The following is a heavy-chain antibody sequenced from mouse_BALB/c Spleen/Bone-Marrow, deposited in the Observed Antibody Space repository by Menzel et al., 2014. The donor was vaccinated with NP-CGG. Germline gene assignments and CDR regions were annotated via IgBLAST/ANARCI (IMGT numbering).Heavy chain of an antibody. Sequence: VQLQQSGPELVKPGASVKISCKASGYSFTGYFMNWVMQSHGKSLEWIGRTNPYNGDTFYNQKFKGKATLTVDKSSSTAHMELRSLASEDSAVYYCARGYYDSSSWFAYWGQGTLVTVSA. J-gene: IGHJ3*01. CDR1: GYSFTGYF. V-gene: IGHV1-20*02. CDR3: ARGYYDSSSWFAY. CDR2: TNPYNGDT. D-gene: IGHD1-1*01.